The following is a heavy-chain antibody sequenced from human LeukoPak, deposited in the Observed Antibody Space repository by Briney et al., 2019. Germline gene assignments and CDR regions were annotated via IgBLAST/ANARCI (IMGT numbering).Heavy chain of an antibody. CDR1: GYSFTSYW. J-gene: IGHJ5*02. CDR2: IYPGDSDT. Sequence: GESLKISCKGSGYSFTSYWIGWVRQMPGKGLEWMGIIYPGDSDTRYSPSFQGQVTISADKSISTAYLQWSSPKASDTAMYYCARRDNDFWSGYNNWFDPWGQGTLVTVSS. V-gene: IGHV5-51*01. CDR3: ARRDNDFWSGYNNWFDP. D-gene: IGHD3-3*01.